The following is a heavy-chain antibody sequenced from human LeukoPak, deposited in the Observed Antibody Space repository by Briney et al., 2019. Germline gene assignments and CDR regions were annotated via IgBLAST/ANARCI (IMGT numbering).Heavy chain of an antibody. V-gene: IGHV3-23*01. CDR1: GFTFSSYA. J-gene: IGHJ4*02. D-gene: IGHD1-26*01. Sequence: GGSLRLSCAASGFTFSSYAMSWVRQAPGKGLEWVSTISGSGENTYYADSVKGRFTISRDNSKNTLYLQMYSLRVEDTAVYYCAKGGGTYEYYFDYWGQGTLVTVSS. CDR3: AKGGGTYEYYFDY. CDR2: ISGSGENT.